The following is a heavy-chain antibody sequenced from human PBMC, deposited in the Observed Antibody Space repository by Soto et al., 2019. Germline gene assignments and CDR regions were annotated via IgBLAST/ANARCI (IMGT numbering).Heavy chain of an antibody. CDR2: IYYSGST. Sequence: PSETLSLTCTVSGGSISSGAYYWSWIRQPPGKGLEWIGYIYYSGSTYYNPSLKSRVTISVDTSKDQFSLKLSSVTAADTAVYYCARERPDGSRLDPWGQGTLVT. D-gene: IGHD6-13*01. CDR1: GGSISSGAYY. V-gene: IGHV4-30-4*01. J-gene: IGHJ5*02. CDR3: ARERPDGSRLDP.